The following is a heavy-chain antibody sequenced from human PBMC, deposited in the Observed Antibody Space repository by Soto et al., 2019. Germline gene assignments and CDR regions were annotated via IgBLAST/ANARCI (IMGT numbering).Heavy chain of an antibody. Sequence: QVQLVESGGGLVKPGGSLRLSCAASGFTFSDYYMTWFRQAPGKGLEWVSYISSTSAYTNYADSVRGRFTISRDNAKNSLYLKMTSLTAEDTAVYYWARDPSRRAPPDYWGQGTLVTVSS. D-gene: IGHD6-6*01. J-gene: IGHJ4*02. CDR1: GFTFSDYY. V-gene: IGHV3-11*05. CDR3: ARDPSRRAPPDY. CDR2: ISSTSAYT.